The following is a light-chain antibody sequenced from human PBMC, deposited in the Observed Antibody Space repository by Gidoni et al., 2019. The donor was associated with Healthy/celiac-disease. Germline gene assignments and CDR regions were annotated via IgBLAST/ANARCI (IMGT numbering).Light chain of an antibody. J-gene: IGKJ1*01. Sequence: DLQMNQSPSSLSASVGDRVTITCRASQSISSYLNWYQQKPGKAPKLLIYAASSLQSGVPSRFSGSGSGTDFTLTISSLQPEDFATYYCQQSYSTPRTFXQXTKVEIK. CDR1: QSISSY. V-gene: IGKV1-39*01. CDR2: AAS. CDR3: QQSYSTPRT.